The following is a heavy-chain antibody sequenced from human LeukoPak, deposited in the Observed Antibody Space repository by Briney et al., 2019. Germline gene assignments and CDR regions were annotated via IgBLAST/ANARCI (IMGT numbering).Heavy chain of an antibody. D-gene: IGHD3-10*01. CDR1: GGSISSYY. Sequence: SETLSLTCTVSGGSISSYYWSWIRQPPGKGLEWIGEINHSGSTNYNPSLKSRVTISVDTSKNQFSLKLSSVTAADTAVYYCARGLRRYYGSGSYYNNNNWFDPWGQGTLVTVSS. CDR3: ARGLRRYYGSGSYYNNNNWFDP. CDR2: INHSGST. V-gene: IGHV4-34*01. J-gene: IGHJ5*02.